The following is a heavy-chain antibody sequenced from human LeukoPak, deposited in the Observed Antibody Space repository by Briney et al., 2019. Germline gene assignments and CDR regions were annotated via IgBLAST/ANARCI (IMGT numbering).Heavy chain of an antibody. V-gene: IGHV3-21*01. J-gene: IGHJ4*02. Sequence: PGGSLRLSCAASGFTFSSYSMNWVRQAPGKGLEWVSSISSSSSYIYYADSVKGRFTISRDNAKNSLYLQVNSLRAEDTAVYYCARLAVAGTDLDYWGQGTLVTVSS. CDR2: ISSSSSYI. CDR3: ARLAVAGTDLDY. D-gene: IGHD6-19*01. CDR1: GFTFSSYS.